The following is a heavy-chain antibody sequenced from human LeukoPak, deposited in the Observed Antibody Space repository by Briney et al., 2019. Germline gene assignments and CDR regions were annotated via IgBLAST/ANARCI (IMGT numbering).Heavy chain of an antibody. V-gene: IGHV4-59*01. CDR3: ARRVVVVAANDKSDAFDM. J-gene: IGHJ3*02. D-gene: IGHD2-15*01. CDR2: IYYSGST. Sequence: SETLSLTCTVSGGSISSYYWSWIRQPPGEGLEWIGYIYYSGSTNYNPSLKSRVTISLDTSKNQFSLKLSSVTAADTAVYYCARRVVVVAANDKSDAFDMWGQGIVVTVSS. CDR1: GGSISSYY.